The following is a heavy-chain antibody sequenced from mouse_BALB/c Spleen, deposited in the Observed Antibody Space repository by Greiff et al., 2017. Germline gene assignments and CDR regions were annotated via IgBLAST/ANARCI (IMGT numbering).Heavy chain of an antibody. J-gene: IGHJ3*01. V-gene: IGHV1S22*01. CDR1: GYTFTSYW. Sequence: LQQPGSELVRPGASVKLSCKASGYTFTSYWMHWVKQRPGQGLEWIGNIYPGSGSTNYDEKFKSKATLTVDTSSSTAYMQLSSLTSEDSAVYYCTREGNYYGSSCFAYWGQGTLVTVSA. D-gene: IGHD1-1*01. CDR3: TREGNYYGSSCFAY. CDR2: IYPGSGST.